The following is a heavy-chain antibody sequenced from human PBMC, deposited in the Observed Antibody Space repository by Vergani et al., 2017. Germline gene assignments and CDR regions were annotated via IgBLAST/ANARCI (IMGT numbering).Heavy chain of an antibody. J-gene: IGHJ4*02. D-gene: IGHD5-18*01. CDR1: GYTFTSHW. V-gene: IGHV5-51*01. CDR2: IFPSDSDT. CDR3: AKRIGAYSYGLDS. Sequence: EVQLVQSGAEVKKPGESLRISCKASGYTFTSHWMGWARQMPGKGLEWIGNIFPSDSDTRYSPTFQRQVTISVNKSITDAYLQWNSLRTSDTAMYYCAKRIGAYSYGLDSWGQGTLVTVSS.